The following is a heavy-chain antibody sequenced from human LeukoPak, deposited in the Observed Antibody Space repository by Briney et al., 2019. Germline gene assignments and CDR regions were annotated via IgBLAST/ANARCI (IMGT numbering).Heavy chain of an antibody. CDR1: GFTFSSYS. CDR3: ARAVYGFDAFDI. CDR2: ISSSSSYI. D-gene: IGHD4-17*01. Sequence: PGGSLRLSCAASGFTFSSYSMNWVRQAPGKGLEWVSSISSSSSYIYYADSVKGRFTISRDDAKNSLYLQMNSLRAEDTAVYYCARAVYGFDAFDIWGQGTMVTVSS. V-gene: IGHV3-21*01. J-gene: IGHJ3*02.